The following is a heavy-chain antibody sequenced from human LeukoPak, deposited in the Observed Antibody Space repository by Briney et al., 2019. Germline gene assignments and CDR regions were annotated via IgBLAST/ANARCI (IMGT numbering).Heavy chain of an antibody. Sequence: SETLSLTCTVSGGSISSSRYYWGWIRQPPGKGLEWIGSIYYSGSTYYNPSLKSRVTISVDTSKNQFSLKLSSVTAADTAVYYCASQQSDPPSYYGMDVWGQGTTVTVSS. CDR3: ASQQSDPPSYYGMDV. CDR2: IYYSGST. V-gene: IGHV4-39*01. D-gene: IGHD4-11*01. CDR1: GGSISSSRYY. J-gene: IGHJ6*02.